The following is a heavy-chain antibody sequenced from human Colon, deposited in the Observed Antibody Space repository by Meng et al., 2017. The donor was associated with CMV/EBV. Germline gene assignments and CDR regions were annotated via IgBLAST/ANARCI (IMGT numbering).Heavy chain of an antibody. CDR1: GLTFSSKW. CDR2: INTDGSTT. J-gene: IGHJ4*02. CDR3: ASRDY. V-gene: IGHV3-74*01. Sequence: EVQLVESGRGLVRPGGSLLLSCAASGLTFSSKWMHWVRQGPGKGLVWVSRINTDGSTTYYADSVKGRFTISRDNAKNTLYLQMNSLRAEDTAVYYCASRDYWGQGTLVTVSS.